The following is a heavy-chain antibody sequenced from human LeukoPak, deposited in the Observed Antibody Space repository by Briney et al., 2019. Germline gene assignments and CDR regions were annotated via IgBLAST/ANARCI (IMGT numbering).Heavy chain of an antibody. J-gene: IGHJ4*02. CDR2: IYISGTT. CDR3: ARDPFRSSFDS. D-gene: IGHD1-26*01. Sequence: SETLSLTCTVSGGSISSYYWSWIRQPPGKGLEWIGRIYISGTTHYNPSLKSRVTMSVDTSKTQFSLRLTSVTAADTAVYYCARDPFRSSFDSWGQGTLVTVSS. V-gene: IGHV4-4*07. CDR1: GGSISSYY.